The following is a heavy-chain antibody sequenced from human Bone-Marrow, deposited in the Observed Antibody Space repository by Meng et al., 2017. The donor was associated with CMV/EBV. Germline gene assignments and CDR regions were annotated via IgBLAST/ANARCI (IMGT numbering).Heavy chain of an antibody. D-gene: IGHD5-18*01. V-gene: IGHV3-53*01. Sequence: GGSLRLSCAASGFTVSSNYMSWVRQAPGTGLEWISAIYTGGNTYYADSVKGRFTISRDNSKNTIYLQMNSLTAEDTAVYYCSKLRGYSFQDYFDYWGQGTLVTVYS. CDR3: SKLRGYSFQDYFDY. J-gene: IGHJ4*02. CDR1: GFTVSSNY. CDR2: IYTGGNT.